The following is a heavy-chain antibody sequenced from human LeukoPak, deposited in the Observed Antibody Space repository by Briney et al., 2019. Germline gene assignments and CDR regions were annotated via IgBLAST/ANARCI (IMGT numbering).Heavy chain of an antibody. CDR2: IYYSGST. J-gene: IGHJ6*03. V-gene: IGHV4-4*07. Sequence: SETLSLTCTVSGGSISSYYWSWIRQPAGKGLEWIGRIYYSGSTNYNPSLKSRVTISVDTSKNQFSLKLSSVTAADTAVYYCARGYYDSSTVFWYYYYMDVWGKGTTVTVSS. D-gene: IGHD3-22*01. CDR1: GGSISSYY. CDR3: ARGYYDSSTVFWYYYYMDV.